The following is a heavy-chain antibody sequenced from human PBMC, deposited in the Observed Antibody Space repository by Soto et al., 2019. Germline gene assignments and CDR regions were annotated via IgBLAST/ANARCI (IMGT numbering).Heavy chain of an antibody. V-gene: IGHV3-33*06. CDR2: IWYDGSNK. CDR1: GFTFSSYG. D-gene: IGHD5-18*01. CDR3: AKSNGYSYGDPFDY. Sequence: GGSLRLSCAASGFTFSSYGMHWVRQAPGKGLEWVAVIWYDGSNKYYADSVKGRFTISRDNSKNTLYLQINSLRAEDTAIYFCAKSNGYSYGDPFDYWDQGSLVTVAS. J-gene: IGHJ4*02.